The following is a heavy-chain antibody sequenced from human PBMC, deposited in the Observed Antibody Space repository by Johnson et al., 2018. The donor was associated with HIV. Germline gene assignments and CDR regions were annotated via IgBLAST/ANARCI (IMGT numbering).Heavy chain of an antibody. V-gene: IGHV3-30-3*01. Sequence: HVQLVESGGGVVQPGRSLRLSCAASGFTFSSYAMHWVRQAPGKGLEWVAVISYDGSNKYYADSVKGRFTISRDNSKNTLYLQMNSLRAEDTAVYYCARLYCSSTSCYEGGGDAFDIWGQGTMVTVSS. J-gene: IGHJ3*02. CDR1: GFTFSSYA. CDR2: ISYDGSNK. CDR3: ARLYCSSTSCYEGGGDAFDI. D-gene: IGHD2-2*01.